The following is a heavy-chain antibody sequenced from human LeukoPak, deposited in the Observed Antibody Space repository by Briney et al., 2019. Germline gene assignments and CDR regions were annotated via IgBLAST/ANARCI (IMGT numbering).Heavy chain of an antibody. CDR2: ISSSSSHI. D-gene: IGHD3-10*01. CDR1: GFTFSSYS. CDR3: AREGITMVRGVLNYGMDV. V-gene: IGHV3-21*01. J-gene: IGHJ6*02. Sequence: GRSLRLSCAASGFTFSSYSMNWVRQAPGKGLERVSSISSSSSHIYYADSMKGRFTISRDNAKNSLYLQMNSLRAEDTAVYYCAREGITMVRGVLNYGMDVWGQGTTVTVSS.